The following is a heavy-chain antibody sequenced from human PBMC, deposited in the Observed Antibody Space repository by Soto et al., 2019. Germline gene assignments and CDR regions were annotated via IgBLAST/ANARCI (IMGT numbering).Heavy chain of an antibody. CDR1: GFTFSSYA. V-gene: IGHV3-23*01. CDR3: AKMGGRVVVTARHFDY. CDR2: ISGSGGST. Sequence: EVQLLESGGGLVQPGGSLRLSCAASGFTFSSYAMSWVRQAPGKGLEWVSAISGSGGSTYYADSVKGRFTISRDNSKNTLYLQMNSLRAEDTAVYYCAKMGGRVVVTARHFDYWGQGTLVTVSS. J-gene: IGHJ4*02. D-gene: IGHD2-21*02.